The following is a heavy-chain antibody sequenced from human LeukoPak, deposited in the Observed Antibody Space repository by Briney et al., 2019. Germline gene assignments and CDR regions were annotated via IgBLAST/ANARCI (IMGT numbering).Heavy chain of an antibody. CDR3: ARDLPPGVPAAVNWFDP. J-gene: IGHJ5*02. D-gene: IGHD2-2*01. CDR1: GFTFSCYS. V-gene: IGHV3-48*01. CDR2: ISSSSNTI. Sequence: GGSLRLSCAASGFTFSCYSMNWVRQAPGKGLEWVSYISSSSNTIYYADSVKGRFTISRDNAKNSLYLQMNSLRAEDTAVYYCARDLPPGVPAAVNWFDPWGQGTLVTVSS.